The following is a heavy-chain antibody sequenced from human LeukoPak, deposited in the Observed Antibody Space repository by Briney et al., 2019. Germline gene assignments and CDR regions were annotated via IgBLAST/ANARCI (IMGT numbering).Heavy chain of an antibody. J-gene: IGHJ4*02. CDR2: FDPEDGET. Sequence: GASVKVSCKASGGTFSSYVINWVRQAPGKGLEWMGGFDPEDGETIYAQKFQGRVTMTEDTSTDTAYMELSSLRSEDTAVYYCAVAVAGPFDYWGQGTLVTVSS. V-gene: IGHV1-24*01. D-gene: IGHD6-19*01. CDR1: GGTFSSYV. CDR3: AVAVAGPFDY.